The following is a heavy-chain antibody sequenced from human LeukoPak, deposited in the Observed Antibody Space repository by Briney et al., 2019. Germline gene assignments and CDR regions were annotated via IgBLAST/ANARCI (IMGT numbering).Heavy chain of an antibody. CDR3: AKDSTDNGSGILDY. CDR1: VYTSSSYA. J-gene: IGHJ4*02. D-gene: IGHD3-10*01. Sequence: GGSLRLSCAASVYTSSSYAMSWVRQAPGKGLEWVSAISGSGGSTYYADSVKGRFTISRDNSKNTLYLQMNSLRAEDTAVYYCAKDSTDNGSGILDYWGQGTLVTVSS. V-gene: IGHV3-23*01. CDR2: ISGSGGST.